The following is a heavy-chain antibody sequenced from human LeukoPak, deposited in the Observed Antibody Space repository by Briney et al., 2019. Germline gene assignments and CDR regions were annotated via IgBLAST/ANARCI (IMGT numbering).Heavy chain of an antibody. D-gene: IGHD5-12*01. V-gene: IGHV4-38-2*01. Sequence: SETLSLTCAVPGYSISSGYSWGWIRQPPGKGLEWIGSIYHSGSTYYNPSLKSRVTISVDTSKNQFSLKLSSVTAADTAVYYCVSGYVAALPSYWGQGTLVTVSS. CDR3: VSGYVAALPSY. J-gene: IGHJ4*02. CDR2: IYHSGST. CDR1: GYSISSGYS.